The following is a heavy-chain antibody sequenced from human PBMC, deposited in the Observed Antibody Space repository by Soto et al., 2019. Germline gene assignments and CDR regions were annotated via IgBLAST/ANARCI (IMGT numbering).Heavy chain of an antibody. J-gene: IGHJ6*02. Sequence: QVQLVQSGAEVKKPGASVKVSCKASGYTFTSYGISWVRQPPGQGLEWMGWISAYNGNTNYAQKLQGRVTMTTDTSXXTXYXXLRSLRSDDTAVYYCARDLITMVRGVITRAYGMDVWGQGTTVTVSS. CDR1: GYTFTSYG. D-gene: IGHD3-10*01. CDR3: ARDLITMVRGVITRAYGMDV. CDR2: ISAYNGNT. V-gene: IGHV1-18*01.